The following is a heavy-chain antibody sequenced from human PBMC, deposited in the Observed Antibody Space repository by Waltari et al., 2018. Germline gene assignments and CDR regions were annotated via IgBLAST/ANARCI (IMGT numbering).Heavy chain of an antibody. J-gene: IGHJ4*02. CDR2: TITKGFSYTA. D-gene: IGHD3-3*01. Sequence: EVQLVESGGGLVQPGGSLRLSCAASGFTFSDHNMDWVRQAQGKGLEWVGRTITKGFSYTAHYAASVEGRFTISRDDSRNSLYLQMHSLKTDDTAVYYCVREDDFWNEFDYWGQGALVTVSS. V-gene: IGHV3-72*01. CDR3: VREDDFWNEFDY. CDR1: GFTFSDHN.